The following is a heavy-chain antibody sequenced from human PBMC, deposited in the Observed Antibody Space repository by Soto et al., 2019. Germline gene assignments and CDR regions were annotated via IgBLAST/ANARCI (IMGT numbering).Heavy chain of an antibody. D-gene: IGHD3-22*01. V-gene: IGHV3-33*01. CDR2: IWYDGSNK. CDR3: ARAYSDSSGYTHGMDV. CDR1: GFTLSSYG. J-gene: IGHJ6*02. Sequence: GGSLRLSCAASGFTLSSYGMHWVRQAPGKGLEWVAVIWYDGSNKYYADSVKGRFTISRDNSKNTLYLQMNSLRAEDTAVYYCARAYSDSSGYTHGMDVWGQGTTVTVSS.